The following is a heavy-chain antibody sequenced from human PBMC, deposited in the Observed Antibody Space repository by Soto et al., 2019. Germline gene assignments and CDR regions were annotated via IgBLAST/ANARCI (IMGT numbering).Heavy chain of an antibody. CDR1: GFTVSNSY. J-gene: IGHJ4*02. D-gene: IGHD3-10*01. CDR3: ARCDGSATYCFFFAY. Sequence: GVSLRLSCAASGFTVSNSYMSWVRQAPGKGLEWVSAIYSGGSTYYADSVKGRFIISRDNSRNTLYLQMNSLRAEDTAVYFCARCDGSATYCFFFAYWGQGTPVTVSS. V-gene: IGHV3-66*01. CDR2: IYSGGST.